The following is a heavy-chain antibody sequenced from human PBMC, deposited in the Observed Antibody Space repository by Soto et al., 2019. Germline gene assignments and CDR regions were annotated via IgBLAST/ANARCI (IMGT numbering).Heavy chain of an antibody. Sequence: SQTLSLTCAISGDSVFSSTAAWNWIRQSPSRGLEWLGRTYYRSRWYNDYAVSVKSRITINPDTSKHQFSLQLNSVTPEDTAVYYCARDRSGSGWFNAFDIWGHGTMVTVSS. V-gene: IGHV6-1*01. CDR1: GDSVFSSTAA. CDR2: TYYRSRWYN. D-gene: IGHD6-19*01. CDR3: ARDRSGSGWFNAFDI. J-gene: IGHJ3*02.